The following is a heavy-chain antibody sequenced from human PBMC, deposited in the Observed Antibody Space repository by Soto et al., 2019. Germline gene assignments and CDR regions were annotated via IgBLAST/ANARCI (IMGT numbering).Heavy chain of an antibody. CDR1: GDSVSSNSAA. Sequence: SQTLSLTCAISGDSVSSNSAAWNWIRQSPSRGLEWLGRTYYRSQWYSDYAVAVKGRITINPDTSKNQFSLQLNSVTPEYTALYYCAREEILVAYNWFDPWGQGTLVTVSS. V-gene: IGHV6-1*01. J-gene: IGHJ5*02. CDR3: AREEILVAYNWFDP. CDR2: TYYRSQWYS. D-gene: IGHD1-26*01.